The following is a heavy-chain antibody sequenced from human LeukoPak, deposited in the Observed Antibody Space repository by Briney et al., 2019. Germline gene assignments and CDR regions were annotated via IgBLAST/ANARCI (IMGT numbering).Heavy chain of an antibody. CDR3: ARVLHPLYYFDY. CDR2: IYYSGST. V-gene: IGHV4-61*01. CDR1: GGSVSSGSYY. J-gene: IGHJ4*02. Sequence: PSETLSLTCTVSGGSVSSGSYYWNWIRQPPGKGLEWIGYIYYSGSTNYNPSLKSRVTISVDTSKNQFSLKLSSVTAADTAVYYCARVLHPLYYFDYGGQGTLVSVS.